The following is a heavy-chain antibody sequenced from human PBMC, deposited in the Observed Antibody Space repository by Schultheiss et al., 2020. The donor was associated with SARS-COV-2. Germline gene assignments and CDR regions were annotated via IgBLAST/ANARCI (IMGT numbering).Heavy chain of an antibody. D-gene: IGHD3-22*01. Sequence: SGPTLVKPTETLTLTCTVSGFSLSTSGVGVGWIRQPPGKALEWLALIYWDDDKRYSPFVKSRLTITKDTSKNQVVFRMTNMDPVDTATYYCALYDSSGYYRKDWFDPWGQGTLVTVSS. CDR1: GFSLSTSGVG. J-gene: IGHJ5*02. CDR2: IYWDDDK. CDR3: ALYDSSGYYRKDWFDP. V-gene: IGHV2-5*02.